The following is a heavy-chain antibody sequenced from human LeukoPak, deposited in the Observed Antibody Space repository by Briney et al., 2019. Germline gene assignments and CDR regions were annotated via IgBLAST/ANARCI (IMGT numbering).Heavy chain of an antibody. Sequence: SETLSLTCTVSGGSISSGGYYWSWIRQPPGKGLEWIGYIYHSGSTYYNPSLKSRVTISVDRSKNQFSLKLSSVTAADTAVYYCARGGDYSLDYRDQGTLATVSS. CDR1: GGSISSGGYY. D-gene: IGHD4-11*01. CDR2: IYHSGST. J-gene: IGHJ4*02. CDR3: ARGGDYSLDY. V-gene: IGHV4-30-2*01.